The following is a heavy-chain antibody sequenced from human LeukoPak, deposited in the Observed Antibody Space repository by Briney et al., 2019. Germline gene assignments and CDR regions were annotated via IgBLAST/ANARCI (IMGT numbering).Heavy chain of an antibody. CDR3: ARGGSEGYLFDY. V-gene: IGHV6-1*01. Sequence: SQTLSLTCAISGDSVSSSSAAWSWIRQSPSRGLEWLGRTYYRSKWYNDYAVSAKSRITINPDTSKNQFSLQLNSMTPEDTAVYYCARGGSEGYLFDYWGQGTLVTVSS. J-gene: IGHJ4*02. CDR2: TYYRSKWYN. CDR1: GDSVSSSSAA. D-gene: IGHD1-1*01.